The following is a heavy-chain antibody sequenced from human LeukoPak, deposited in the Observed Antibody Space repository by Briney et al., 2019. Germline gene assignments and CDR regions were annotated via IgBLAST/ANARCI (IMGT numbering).Heavy chain of an antibody. CDR2: IIPIFCTA. V-gene: IGHV1-69*05. CDR3: ARDKAAGYRDAFDI. D-gene: IGHD6-13*01. Sequence: ASVKVSCKASGGTFSSYAISWVRQAPGQGLEWMGGIIPIFCTANYAQKLQGRVTMTTDTSTSTAYMELRSLRSDDTAVYYCARDKAAGYRDAFDIWGQGTMVTVSS. J-gene: IGHJ3*02. CDR1: GGTFSSYA.